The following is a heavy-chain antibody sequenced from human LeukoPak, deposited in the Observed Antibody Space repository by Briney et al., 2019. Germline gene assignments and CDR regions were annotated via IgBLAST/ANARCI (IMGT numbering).Heavy chain of an antibody. CDR3: ARRQDGHDY. CDR2: IYTTGST. Sequence: SETLSLTCTVSGVSISNTFYYWNWLRQPAGQGLEWIGGIYTTGSTNYNPSSKSRVTISLDTARNQFSLKLSSVTAADTAVYYCARRQDGHDYWGQGTLVTVS. J-gene: IGHJ4*02. CDR1: GVSISNTFYY. V-gene: IGHV4-61*02.